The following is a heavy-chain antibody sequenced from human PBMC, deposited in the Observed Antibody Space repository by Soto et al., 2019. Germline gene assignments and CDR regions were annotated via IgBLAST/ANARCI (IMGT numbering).Heavy chain of an antibody. CDR2: VFSSVSA. CDR1: GVSVTSYT. Sequence: ETLSLTCIVSGVSVTSYTWSWVRQPANKGLEWIGRVFSSVSATYNPSLKSRVSISMDTAENRISLKLDSVTAADAGVYFCARDGMTTGDTWGPGTLVTVSS. CDR3: ARDGMTTGDT. D-gene: IGHD2-21*02. J-gene: IGHJ4*02. V-gene: IGHV4-4*07.